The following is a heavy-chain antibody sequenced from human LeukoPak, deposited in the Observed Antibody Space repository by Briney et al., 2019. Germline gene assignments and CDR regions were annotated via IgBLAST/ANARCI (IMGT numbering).Heavy chain of an antibody. V-gene: IGHV4-30-2*06. D-gene: IGHD3-16*02. CDR1: GGSISSGGYS. Sequence: SQTLSLTCAVSGGSISSGGYSWGWVRQSPGKGLEWIGNIHQSGSTSYNPSLQSRVTISVDTSKNQFSLKLSSVTAADTAVYYCARLEITFGEVIASWGQGTLVTVSS. J-gene: IGHJ5*02. CDR3: ARLEITFGEVIAS. CDR2: IHQSGST.